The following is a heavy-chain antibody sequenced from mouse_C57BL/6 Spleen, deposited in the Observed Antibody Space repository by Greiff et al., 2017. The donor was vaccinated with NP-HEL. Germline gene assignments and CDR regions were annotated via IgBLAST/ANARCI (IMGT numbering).Heavy chain of an antibody. CDR3: ASDSLITTVVYFDY. J-gene: IGHJ2*01. CDR1: GFTFSSYA. CDR2: ISDGGSYT. V-gene: IGHV5-4*03. D-gene: IGHD1-1*01. Sequence: DVMLVESGGGLVKPGGSLKLSCAASGFTFSSYAMSWVRQTPEKRLEWVATISDGGSYTYYPDNVKGRFTISRDNAKNNLYLQMSHLKSEETAMYYCASDSLITTVVYFDYWGQGTTLTVSS.